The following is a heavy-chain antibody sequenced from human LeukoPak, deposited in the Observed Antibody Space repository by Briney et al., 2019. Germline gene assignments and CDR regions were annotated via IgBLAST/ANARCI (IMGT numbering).Heavy chain of an antibody. CDR1: GGSFSGYY. Sequence: SETLSLTCAVYGGSFSGYYWSWIRQPPGKGLEWIGEINHSGSTNYNPSLKSRVTISVDTSKNQFSLKLSSVTAADTAVYYCARLMGYDYVWGSYRSAFDIWGQGTMVTVSS. CDR2: INHSGST. CDR3: ARLMGYDYVWGSYRSAFDI. D-gene: IGHD3-16*01. V-gene: IGHV4-34*01. J-gene: IGHJ3*02.